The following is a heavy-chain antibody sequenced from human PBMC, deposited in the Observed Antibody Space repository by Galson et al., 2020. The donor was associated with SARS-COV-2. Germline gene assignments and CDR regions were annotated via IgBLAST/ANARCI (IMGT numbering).Heavy chain of an antibody. V-gene: IGHV5-51*01. CDR1: GYSFTSYW. Sequence: GESLKISCKGSGYSFTSYWIGWVRQMPGKGLEWMGIIYPGDSDTRYSPSFQGQVTISADKSISTAYLQWSSLKASDTAMYYCARPQFEEYSSSSVYFDYWGQGTLVTVSS. CDR2: IYPGDSDT. CDR3: ARPQFEEYSSSSVYFDY. J-gene: IGHJ4*02. D-gene: IGHD6-6*01.